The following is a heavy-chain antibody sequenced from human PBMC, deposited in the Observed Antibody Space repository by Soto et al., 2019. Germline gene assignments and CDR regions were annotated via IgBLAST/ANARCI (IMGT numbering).Heavy chain of an antibody. J-gene: IGHJ5*02. D-gene: IGHD3-10*01. CDR2: IWYDGSNK. CDR3: AKIGQLLWFWELPTPNWFDP. Sequence: GGSLRLSCAASGFTFSSYGMHWVRQAPGKGLEWVAVIWYDGSNKYYADSVKGRFTISRDNSKNTLYLQMNSLRAEDTAVYYCAKIGQLLWFWELPTPNWFDPWGQGTLVTVSS. CDR1: GFTFSSYG. V-gene: IGHV3-33*06.